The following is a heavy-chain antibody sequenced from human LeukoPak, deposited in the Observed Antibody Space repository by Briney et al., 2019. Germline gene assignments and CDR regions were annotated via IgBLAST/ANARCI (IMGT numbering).Heavy chain of an antibody. CDR2: ITSRSTT. CDR3: AKSNLDSGYDFFDY. Sequence: GGSLRLSCAASGFIFSHYGMNWVRQAPGKGLEWVSGITSRSTTYYSDSVKGRFTISRDNSKNTLYLQMNSLRAEDTAIYYCAKSNLDSGYDFFDYWGQGTLVTVSS. D-gene: IGHD5-12*01. J-gene: IGHJ4*02. V-gene: IGHV3-23*01. CDR1: GFIFSHYG.